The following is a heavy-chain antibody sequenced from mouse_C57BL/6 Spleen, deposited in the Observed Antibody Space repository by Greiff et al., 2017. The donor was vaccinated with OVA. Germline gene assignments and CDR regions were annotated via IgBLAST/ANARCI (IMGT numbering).Heavy chain of an antibody. Sequence: VQLQQSGPELVKPGASVKLSCKASGYTFTSYDINWVKQRPGQGLEWIGWIYPRDGSTKYNEKFKGKAPLTVDTSSSTAYMELHSLTSEDSAVYFCARRGSYGRNYFDYWGQGTTLTVSS. D-gene: IGHD1-1*01. V-gene: IGHV1-85*01. CDR1: GYTFTSYD. J-gene: IGHJ2*01. CDR2: IYPRDGST. CDR3: ARRGSYGRNYFDY.